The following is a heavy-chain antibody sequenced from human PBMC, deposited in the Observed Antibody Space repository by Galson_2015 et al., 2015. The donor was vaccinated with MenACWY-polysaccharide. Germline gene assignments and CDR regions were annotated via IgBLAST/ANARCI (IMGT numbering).Heavy chain of an antibody. D-gene: IGHD2-2*01. CDR2: VSYSGSA. CDR3: ARAGRTDIVVVGYGWGFDY. CDR1: GFTFSNYW. Sequence: LRLSCAASGFTFSNYWMHWVRQAPGKGLEWIGTVSYSGSAYYNASLKSRVTISVDTSKNQFSLKLSSVTAADTAIYYCARAGRTDIVVVGYGWGFDYWGQGALVTVSS. V-gene: IGHV4-39*07. J-gene: IGHJ4*02.